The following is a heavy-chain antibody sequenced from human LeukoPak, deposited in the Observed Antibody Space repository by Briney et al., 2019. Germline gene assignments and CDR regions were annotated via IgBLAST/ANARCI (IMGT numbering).Heavy chain of an antibody. D-gene: IGHD5-18*01. Sequence: SETLSLTCAVYGGSFSGYYWSWIRQPPGKGLEWIGEINHSGSTNYNPSLKSRVTISVDTSKNQFSLKLSSVTAADTAVYYCARDRVESHTAMVTTYFDLWGRGTLVTVSS. J-gene: IGHJ2*01. CDR3: ARDRVESHTAMVTTYFDL. V-gene: IGHV4-34*01. CDR2: INHSGST. CDR1: GGSFSGYY.